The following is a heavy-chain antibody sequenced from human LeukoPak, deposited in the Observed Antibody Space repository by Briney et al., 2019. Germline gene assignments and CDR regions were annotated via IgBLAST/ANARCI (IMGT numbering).Heavy chain of an antibody. CDR2: ISSSSDII. V-gene: IGHV3-48*04. D-gene: IGHD6-13*01. CDR1: GFTFSTRS. CDR3: ARDMQLAALDY. Sequence: GGSLRLSCAASGFTFSTRSMNWVRQAPGKGLEWVSYISSSSDIIHYADSVKGRFTISRDNAKNSLYLQMNSLRAEDTAVYYCARDMQLAALDYWGQGTLVTVSS. J-gene: IGHJ4*02.